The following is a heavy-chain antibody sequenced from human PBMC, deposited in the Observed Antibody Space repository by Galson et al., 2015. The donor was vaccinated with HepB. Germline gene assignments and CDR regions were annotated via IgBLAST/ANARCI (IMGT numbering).Heavy chain of an antibody. D-gene: IGHD1-7*01. CDR2: IYYSGST. CDR3: AREGTTGNFDY. CDR1: GGSISSYY. Sequence: ETLSLTCTVSGGSISSYYWSWIRQPPGKGLEWIGYIYYSGSTNYNPSLKSRVTISVDTSKNQFSLKLSSVTAADTAVYYCAREGTTGNFDYWGQGTLVTVSS. J-gene: IGHJ4*02. V-gene: IGHV4-59*01.